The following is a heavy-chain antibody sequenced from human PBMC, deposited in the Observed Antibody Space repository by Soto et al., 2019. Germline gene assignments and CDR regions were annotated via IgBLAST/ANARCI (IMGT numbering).Heavy chain of an antibody. D-gene: IGHD3-10*01. CDR2: IYYSGST. V-gene: IGHV4-39*01. CDR1: GGSISSSSYY. CDR3: GRGGWGIYSNAFDM. Sequence: SETLSLTCTVSGGSISSSSYYWGWIRQPPGKGLEWIGSIYYSGSTYYNPSLKSRVTISVDTSKNQFSLKLSSVTAADTAVYYCGRGGWGIYSNAFDMGGKGKMVTV. J-gene: IGHJ3*02.